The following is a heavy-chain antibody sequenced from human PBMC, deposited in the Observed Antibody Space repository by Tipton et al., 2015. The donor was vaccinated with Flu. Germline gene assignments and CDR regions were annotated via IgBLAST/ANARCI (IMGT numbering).Heavy chain of an antibody. CDR2: ISDGGSSI. D-gene: IGHD3-3*01. V-gene: IGHV3-11*01. CDR1: GFTFSDYH. Sequence: GSLRLSCVASGFTFSDYHMTWIRQAPGKGLEWISSISDGGSSIYDGDSVKGRFTISRDNAKNSLFLHMNSLRAGDTAVYYCVRENWGFWSGNGPFYGMDVWGQGTTITVSS. J-gene: IGHJ6*02. CDR3: VRENWGFWSGNGPFYGMDV.